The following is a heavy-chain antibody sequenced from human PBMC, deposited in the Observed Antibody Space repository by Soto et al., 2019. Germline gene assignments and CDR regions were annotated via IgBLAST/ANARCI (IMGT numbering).Heavy chain of an antibody. CDR1: GGSISINNYY. V-gene: IGHV4-39*01. CDR3: ARHGVNGNPDC. D-gene: IGHD2-8*01. Sequence: QLQLQESGPGLVKPSETLSLTCTVSGGSISINNYYWGWIRQPPGKGPEWIGSIYYTGSTYYISSLKSRLTISIDTSTNQYSMRLSSVTAADTAVYYCARHGVNGNPDCWGQGTLITVSS. CDR2: IYYTGST. J-gene: IGHJ4*02.